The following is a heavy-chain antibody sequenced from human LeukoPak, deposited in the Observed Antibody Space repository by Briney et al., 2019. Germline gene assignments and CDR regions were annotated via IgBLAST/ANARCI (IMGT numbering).Heavy chain of an antibody. CDR2: FYYSGST. V-gene: IGHV4-59*01. CDR3: ARARVPPYYFDF. J-gene: IGHJ4*02. D-gene: IGHD3-10*01. CDR1: GASISSYY. Sequence: SEILSHTCTVSGASISSYYWTWIRQPPGTGLVWIGYFYYSGSTNYNPSLKSRVTISVDTSKNQFSLKLSSVTAADTAVYYCARARVPPYYFDFWGQGTLVTVSS.